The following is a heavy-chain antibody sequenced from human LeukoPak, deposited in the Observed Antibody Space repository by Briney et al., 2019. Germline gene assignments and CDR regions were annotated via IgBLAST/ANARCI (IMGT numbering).Heavy chain of an antibody. D-gene: IGHD3-9*01. J-gene: IGHJ2*01. V-gene: IGHV1-18*01. CDR3: ARDLDWVFDL. CDR2: ISTYNGGT. Sequence: ASVKVSCKASGYTFTRWNFSWVRQAPGQGLEWMGWISTYNGGTKYAQKLQGRVTMTTDTSTSTAYMELRSLTSDDTAVYYCARDLDWVFDLWGRGTLVTVSS. CDR1: GYTFTRWN.